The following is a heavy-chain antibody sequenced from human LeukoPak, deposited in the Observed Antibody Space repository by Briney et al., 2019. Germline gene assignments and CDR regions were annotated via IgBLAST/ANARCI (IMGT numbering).Heavy chain of an antibody. CDR2: ISSNGGST. V-gene: IGHV3-64D*09. CDR1: GFTFSSYA. J-gene: IGHJ3*02. Sequence: PGGSLRLSRSASGFTFSSYAMHWVRQAPGKGLEYVSAISSNGGSTYYADSVKGRFTISRDNSKNTLYLQMSSLRAEDTAVYYCVKGKPQWRPTAYSAFDIWGQGTMVTVSS. CDR3: VKGKPQWRPTAYSAFDI. D-gene: IGHD6-19*01.